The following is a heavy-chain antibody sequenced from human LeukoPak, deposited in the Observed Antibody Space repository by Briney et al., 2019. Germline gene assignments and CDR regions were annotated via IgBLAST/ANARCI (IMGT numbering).Heavy chain of an antibody. J-gene: IGHJ4*02. CDR2: INSDGGDI. D-gene: IGHD5-18*01. CDR1: GFTFRNYV. CDR3: VAPLSGYAYGYDY. V-gene: IGHV3-64D*09. Sequence: SGGSLRLSCSASGFTFRNYVMHWVRQAPGKGLEFVSGINSDGGDIHYADSVKDRFIISRDNFKTTLYLQMSSLRPEDTAVYYCVAPLSGYAYGYDYWGQGTLVAVSS.